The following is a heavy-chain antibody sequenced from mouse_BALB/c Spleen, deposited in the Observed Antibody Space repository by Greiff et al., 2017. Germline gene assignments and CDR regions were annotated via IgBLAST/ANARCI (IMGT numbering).Heavy chain of an antibody. J-gene: IGHJ2*01. CDR3: ARTGFHYYRFDY. Sequence: QVQLKESGAELAKPGASVKMSCKASGYTFTSYWMHWVKQRPGQGLEWIGYINPSTGYTEYNQKFKDKATLTADKSSSTAYMQLSSLTSEDSAVYYCARTGFHYYRFDYWGQGTTLTVSS. CDR2: INPSTGYT. D-gene: IGHD1-2*01. V-gene: IGHV1-7*01. CDR1: GYTFTSYW.